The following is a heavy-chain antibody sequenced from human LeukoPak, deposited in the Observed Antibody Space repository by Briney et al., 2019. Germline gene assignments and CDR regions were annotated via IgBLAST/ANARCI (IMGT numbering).Heavy chain of an antibody. Sequence: GGSLRLSCAASGFTFSSYSMNWVRQAPGKGLEWVSSISSSRSYIYYADSVKGRFTISRDNSKNTLFLQMNSLRAEDTAVYYCASNINVVVAATLFDYWGQGTLVTVSS. D-gene: IGHD2-15*01. V-gene: IGHV3-21*04. CDR1: GFTFSSYS. CDR3: ASNINVVVAATLFDY. J-gene: IGHJ4*02. CDR2: ISSSRSYI.